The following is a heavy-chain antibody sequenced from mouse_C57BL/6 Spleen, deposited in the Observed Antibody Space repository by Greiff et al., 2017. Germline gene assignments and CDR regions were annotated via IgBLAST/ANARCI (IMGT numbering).Heavy chain of an antibody. V-gene: IGHV1-69*01. CDR1: GYTFTSYW. CDR3: ATFWPYAMDY. J-gene: IGHJ4*01. Sequence: VQLQQSGAELVMPGASVKLSCKASGYTFTSYWMHWVKQRPGQGLEWIGEIDPSDSYTNYNQKFKGKSTLTVDKSSSTAYMQLSSLTSEDSAVYYCATFWPYAMDYWGQGTSVTVAS. CDR2: IDPSDSYT.